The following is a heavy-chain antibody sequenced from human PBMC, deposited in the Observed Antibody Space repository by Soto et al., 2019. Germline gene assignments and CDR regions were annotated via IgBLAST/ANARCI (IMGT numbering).Heavy chain of an antibody. V-gene: IGHV3-48*03. J-gene: IGHJ6*02. CDR2: ISSSGRTI. D-gene: IGHD5-18*01. CDR3: ARDEYSYEGDYYYYGMDV. Sequence: PGGSLRPSCAASGFTFSSYEVNWVRQAPGRGLEGVSYISSSGRTIYYADSVKVRFTISRDNAKNSLYLQMNSLRAEDTAVYYCARDEYSYEGDYYYYGMDVWGQGTTVTVSS. CDR1: GFTFSSYE.